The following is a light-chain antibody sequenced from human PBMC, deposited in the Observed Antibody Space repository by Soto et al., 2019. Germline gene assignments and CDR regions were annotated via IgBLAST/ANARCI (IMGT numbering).Light chain of an antibody. V-gene: IGLV2-14*01. J-gene: IGLJ1*01. CDR3: SSYSSAVAFV. Sequence: QSALTQPASVSGSPGQSITISCTGTSSDIGAYNYVSWYQQHPGKAPKLMIYEVTNRPSXXSDRFSASRSGNTASLSISGLQAEDEADYFCSSYSSAVAFVFGTGTKVTVL. CDR1: SSDIGAYNY. CDR2: EVT.